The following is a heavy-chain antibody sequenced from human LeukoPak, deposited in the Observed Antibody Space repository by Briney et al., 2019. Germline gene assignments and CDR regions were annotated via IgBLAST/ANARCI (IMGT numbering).Heavy chain of an antibody. CDR3: ARVEYQLLGRYYYYGLDV. D-gene: IGHD2-2*01. CDR1: GGSISTYY. V-gene: IGHV4-59*01. J-gene: IGHJ6*02. CDR2: ISHTGST. Sequence: PSETLSLTCTVSGGSISTYYWNWIRQPPGKGLEWIGYISHTGSTNYNPSLKSRVTMLIDTSKNQFSLKLSSVTAADTAMYYCARVEYQLLGRYYYYGLDVWGQGTTVTVSS.